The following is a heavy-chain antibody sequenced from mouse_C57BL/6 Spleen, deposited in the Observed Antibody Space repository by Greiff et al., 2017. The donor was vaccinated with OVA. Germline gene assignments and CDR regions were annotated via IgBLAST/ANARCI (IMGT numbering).Heavy chain of an antibody. Sequence: VQLQQPGAELVKPGASVTMSCKASGYTFTSYWITWVKQRPGQGLEWIGDIYPGSGSTNYNEKFKSKATLTVETSSSTAYMQLSSLTSEDSAVYYCARWEGFDYWGQGTTLTVSS. CDR1: GYTFTSYW. CDR2: IYPGSGST. J-gene: IGHJ2*01. V-gene: IGHV1-55*01. D-gene: IGHD4-1*01. CDR3: ARWEGFDY.